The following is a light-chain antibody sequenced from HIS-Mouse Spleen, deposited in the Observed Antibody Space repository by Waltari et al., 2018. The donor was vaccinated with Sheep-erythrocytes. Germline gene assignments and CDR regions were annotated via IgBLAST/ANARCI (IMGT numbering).Light chain of an antibody. Sequence: QSVLTQPPSASGTPGQRVTTSCSGSSSNIGSNTVTWYQQLPGTAPKLRIYRNNQRPSGVPDRFSGSKSGTSASLAISGLQSEDGADYCCAAWDDSLNGPVFGGGTKLTVL. V-gene: IGLV1-44*01. CDR2: RNN. CDR3: AAWDDSLNGPV. CDR1: SSNIGSNT. J-gene: IGLJ3*02.